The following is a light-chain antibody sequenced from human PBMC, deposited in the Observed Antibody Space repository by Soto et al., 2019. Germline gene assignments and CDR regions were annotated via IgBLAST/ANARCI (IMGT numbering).Light chain of an antibody. CDR1: QSVSSSY. CDR2: GAA. Sequence: EIVLTQSPGTLSLSPGERPTLSCRASQSVSSSYLAWYQQKPGQAPRLLIYGAASRATGIPDRFSGSGSGTDFTLTISSLEPEDFAVYYCQQYHNWPPITFGQGTRLEIK. V-gene: IGKV3-20*01. J-gene: IGKJ5*01. CDR3: QQYHNWPPIT.